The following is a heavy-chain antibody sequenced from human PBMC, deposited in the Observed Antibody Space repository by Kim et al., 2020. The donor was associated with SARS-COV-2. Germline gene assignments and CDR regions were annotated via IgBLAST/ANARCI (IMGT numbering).Heavy chain of an antibody. CDR3: AGDFWLGEAVAGYNWFDP. Sequence: ASVKVSCKASGYTFTGYYMHWVRQAAGQGLEWMGWINPNSGGTNYAQKFQGRVTMTRDTSISTAYMELSRLRSDDTAVYYCAGDFWLGEAVAGYNWFDPWGQGTLVTVSS. CDR2: INPNSGGT. J-gene: IGHJ5*02. V-gene: IGHV1-2*02. D-gene: IGHD6-19*01. CDR1: GYTFTGYY.